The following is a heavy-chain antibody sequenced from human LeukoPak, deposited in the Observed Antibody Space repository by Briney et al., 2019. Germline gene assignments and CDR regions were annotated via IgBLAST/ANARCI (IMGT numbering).Heavy chain of an antibody. CDR2: IYYSGST. V-gene: IGHV4-39*01. Sequence: PSETLSLTCTVSGGSISSSSYYWGWIRQPPGKGLEWIGSIYYSGSTYYNPSLKSRVTISVDTSKNQFSLKLSSVTAADTAVYYCARGYSSSWYIRIAVAGDFDYWGQGTLVTVSS. D-gene: IGHD6-13*01. CDR3: ARGYSSSWYIRIAVAGDFDY. J-gene: IGHJ4*02. CDR1: GGSISSSSYY.